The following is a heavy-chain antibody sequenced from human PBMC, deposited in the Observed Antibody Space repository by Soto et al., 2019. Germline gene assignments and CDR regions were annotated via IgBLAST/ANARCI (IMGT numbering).Heavy chain of an antibody. CDR1: GGTFSSYT. CDR2: IIPILGIA. D-gene: IGHD4-17*01. CDR3: ATPPSDPLPTVTSFDY. V-gene: IGHV1-69*02. J-gene: IGHJ4*02. Sequence: QLVQSGAEVKKPGSSVKVSCKASGGTFSSYTISWVRQAPGQGLEWMGRIIPILGIANYAQKFQGRVTLTAANSTSPAYMELSSLSSEDTAVYYCATPPSDPLPTVTSFDYWGQGTLVTVSS.